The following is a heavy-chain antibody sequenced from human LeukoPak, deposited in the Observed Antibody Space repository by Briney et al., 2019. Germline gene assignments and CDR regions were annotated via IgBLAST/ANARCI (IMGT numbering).Heavy chain of an antibody. J-gene: IGHJ4*02. D-gene: IGHD6-6*01. CDR3: ARLKLGVSALTEFDY. CDR2: IYYSGST. CDR1: GGSISSSTYY. V-gene: IGHV4-39*01. Sequence: SETLSLTRTVSGGSISSSTYYWGWIRQPPGKGLEWIGSIYYSGSTYYNPSLKSRVTISVDRSKNQFFLKLTSVTAADTAVYYCARLKLGVSALTEFDYWGQGTLVTVSS.